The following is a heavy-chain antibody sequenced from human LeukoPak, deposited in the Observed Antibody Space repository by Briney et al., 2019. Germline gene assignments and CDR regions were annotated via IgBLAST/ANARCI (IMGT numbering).Heavy chain of an antibody. J-gene: IGHJ2*01. Sequence: SETLSLTCTVSGGSISSSSYYWGWIRQPPGKGLEWIGSIYYSGSTYYNPSLKSRVTISVDTSKNQFSLKLSSVTAADTAVYYCARDRRGWSSWYFDLWGRGTLVTVSS. CDR3: ARDRRGWSSWYFDL. CDR2: IYYSGST. CDR1: GGSISSSSYY. D-gene: IGHD6-19*01. V-gene: IGHV4-39*02.